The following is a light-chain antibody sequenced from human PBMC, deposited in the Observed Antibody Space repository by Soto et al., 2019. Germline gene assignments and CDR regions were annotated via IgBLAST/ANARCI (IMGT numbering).Light chain of an antibody. J-gene: IGLJ2*01. CDR2: EVN. CDR1: SSDVGGYNY. CDR3: SSYAGNTIFVL. V-gene: IGLV2-8*01. Sequence: QSALTQPPSASGSPGQSVTISCTGTSSDVGGYNYVSWYQQHPGKAPKLMIYEVNSRPSGVPDRFSGSKSGSTASLTVSGLQAEDEADYYCSSYAGNTIFVLFGGGTKLTVL.